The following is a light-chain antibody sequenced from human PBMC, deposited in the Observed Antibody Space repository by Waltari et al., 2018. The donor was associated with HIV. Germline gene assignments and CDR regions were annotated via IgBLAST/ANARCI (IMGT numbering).Light chain of an antibody. CDR1: QSVRTN. CDR2: GAS. CDR3: QQYDYWPPWT. J-gene: IGKJ1*01. Sequence: EVLLTQSPATLSVSPGDRTTLSCRASQSVRTNLAWYQQRPGQPPRLLIYGASTRATGIAASFSGSGSGTEFTLTINSLQSEDYAVYYCQQYDYWPPWTFGQGTKVEMK. V-gene: IGKV3-15*01.